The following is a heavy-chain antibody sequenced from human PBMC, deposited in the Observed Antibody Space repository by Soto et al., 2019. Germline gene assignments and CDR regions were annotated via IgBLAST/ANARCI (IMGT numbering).Heavy chain of an antibody. Sequence: PSETLSLTCTVSGGSISSSSYYWGWIRQPPGKGLEWIGSIYYSGSTYYNPSLKSRVTISVDTSKNQFSLKLSSVTAADTAVYYCARHVSGGTMIVVVINSWFDPWGQGTLVTVSS. CDR2: IYYSGST. V-gene: IGHV4-39*01. J-gene: IGHJ5*02. CDR3: ARHVSGGTMIVVVINSWFDP. CDR1: GGSISSSSYY. D-gene: IGHD3-22*01.